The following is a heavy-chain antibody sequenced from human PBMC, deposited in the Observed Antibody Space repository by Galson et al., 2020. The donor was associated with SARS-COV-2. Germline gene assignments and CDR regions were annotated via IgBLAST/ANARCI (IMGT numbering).Heavy chain of an antibody. CDR3: AREKYYYDRSGYYHPYYFDY. Sequence: SETLSLTCTVSGGSISSYYWSWIRQPPGKGLEWIGYIYYSGSTNYNPSLKSRVTISVDTSKNQFSLKLSSVTAADTAVYDCAREKYYYDRSGYYHPYYFDYWGQGTLVTVSS. CDR2: IYYSGST. J-gene: IGHJ4*02. V-gene: IGHV4-59*01. CDR1: GGSISSYY. D-gene: IGHD3-22*01.